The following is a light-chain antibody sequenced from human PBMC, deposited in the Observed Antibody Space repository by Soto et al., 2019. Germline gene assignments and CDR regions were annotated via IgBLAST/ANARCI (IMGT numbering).Light chain of an antibody. V-gene: IGKV1-17*01. CDR3: LQHNNYPRT. Sequence: DIQMTQSPSSLSASVGDRVTITCRASQGIRNDLNWYQQKPGKAPKRLIYAASSLQSGVPSRFSRNGSGTEFTLTISSLQPEDFATYYCLQHNNYPRTFGQGTKVEIK. CDR2: AAS. CDR1: QGIRND. J-gene: IGKJ1*01.